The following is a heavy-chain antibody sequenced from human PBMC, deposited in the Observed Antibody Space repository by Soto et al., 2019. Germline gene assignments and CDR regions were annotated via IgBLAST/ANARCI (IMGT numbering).Heavy chain of an antibody. Sequence: EVQLVESGGGSVQSGGSLRLSCVGSGITFSNYWMHWVRQVPGKGPVWVSRVSPDGSSSSYADFVKGRFIVSRDNAKNVAYLQVNSLRADDTAVYYCATGGYSYGWGYWGQGTLVTVSS. J-gene: IGHJ4*02. CDR1: GITFSNYW. V-gene: IGHV3-74*01. CDR3: ATGGYSYGWGY. D-gene: IGHD5-18*01. CDR2: VSPDGSSS.